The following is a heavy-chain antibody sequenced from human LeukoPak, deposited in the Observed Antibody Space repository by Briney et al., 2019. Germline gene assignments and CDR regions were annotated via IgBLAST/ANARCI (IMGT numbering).Heavy chain of an antibody. CDR3: ARAPTKVDSGDYFDY. CDR2: ISSSGSTI. D-gene: IGHD6-25*01. V-gene: IGHV3-48*03. CDR1: GFTFSSYE. Sequence: GGSLRLSCAASGFTFSSYEMNWVRQAPGKGLEWVSYISSSGSTIYYADSVKGRFTISRDNAKNSLYLQMNSLRAEDTAVYCCARAPTKVDSGDYFDYWGQGTLVTVSS. J-gene: IGHJ4*02.